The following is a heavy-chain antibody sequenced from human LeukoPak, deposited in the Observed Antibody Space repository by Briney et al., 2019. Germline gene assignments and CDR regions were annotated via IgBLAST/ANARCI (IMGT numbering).Heavy chain of an antibody. CDR1: GYSFTSYG. J-gene: IGHJ4*02. D-gene: IGHD3-22*01. CDR2: ISPYNGNT. CDR3: ARECYYDSSGCPFDY. Sequence: ASVKVSCKASGYSFTSYGISWVRQAPGQGPEWMGWISPYNGNTNLAQKFQGRVTMTTHTSTSTAYMELSRLRSDDTAVYYCARECYYDSSGCPFDYWGQGTLVTVSS. V-gene: IGHV1-18*01.